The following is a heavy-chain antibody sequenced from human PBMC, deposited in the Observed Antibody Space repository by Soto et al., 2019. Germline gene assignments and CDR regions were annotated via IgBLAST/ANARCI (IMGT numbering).Heavy chain of an antibody. D-gene: IGHD3-3*01. V-gene: IGHV1-8*01. CDR2: MNPNSGNT. Sequence: GASVKVSCKASGYTFTSYDINWVRQATGQGLEWMGWMNPNSGNTGYAQKFQGRVTMTRNTSISTAYMELSSLRSEDTAVYYCARGPSRHYDVWSGYYPSWFDPWGKGTLVTVSS. CDR3: ARGPSRHYDVWSGYYPSWFDP. CDR1: GYTFTSYD. J-gene: IGHJ5*02.